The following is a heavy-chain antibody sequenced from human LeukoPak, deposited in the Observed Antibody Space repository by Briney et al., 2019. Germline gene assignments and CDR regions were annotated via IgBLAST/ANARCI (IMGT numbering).Heavy chain of an antibody. V-gene: IGHV4-59*08. Sequence: SETLSLTFADTSAAMSDSVGSGVRRPPEKELEWIGYMYYSGITNSSPSLKSRVTISLDTSKNQFSLRLRSVTAADTAVYYCARHPDSVAGFDSWGQGALVSVSS. CDR1: SAAMSDSV. D-gene: IGHD3-16*01. CDR3: ARHPDSVAGFDS. J-gene: IGHJ4*02. CDR2: MYYSGIT.